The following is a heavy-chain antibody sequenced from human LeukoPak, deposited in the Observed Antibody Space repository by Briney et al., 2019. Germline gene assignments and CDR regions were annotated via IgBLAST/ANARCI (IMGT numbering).Heavy chain of an antibody. CDR3: AREGLKEATTSDYYYYGMDV. J-gene: IGHJ6*02. V-gene: IGHV1-46*01. Sequence: ASVKVSCKPSGYTFTSYYMHWVRQAPGQGLEWMGIINPSGGSTSYAQKFQGRVTMTRDTSTSTVYMELSSLRSEDTAVYYCAREGLKEATTSDYYYYGMDVWGQGTTVTVS. CDR1: GYTFTSYY. D-gene: IGHD1-7*01. CDR2: INPSGGST.